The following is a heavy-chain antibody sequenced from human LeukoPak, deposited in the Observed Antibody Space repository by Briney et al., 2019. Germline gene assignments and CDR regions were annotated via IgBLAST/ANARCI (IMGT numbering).Heavy chain of an antibody. CDR3: ARRGIAVAGPDY. Sequence: GGSLRLSCAASGFTVSSNYMSWVRQAPGKGLEWVSVIYSGGSTYYADSVKGRFTISRDNSKNTLYLQMNSLRAEDTAVYYCARRGIAVAGPDYWGQGTLVTVSS. V-gene: IGHV3-53*01. CDR1: GFTVSSNY. J-gene: IGHJ4*02. D-gene: IGHD6-19*01. CDR2: IYSGGST.